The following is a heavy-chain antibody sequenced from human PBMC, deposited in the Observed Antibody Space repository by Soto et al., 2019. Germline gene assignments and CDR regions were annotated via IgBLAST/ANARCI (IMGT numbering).Heavy chain of an antibody. V-gene: IGHV3-30-3*01. CDR1: GFSFRSYA. Sequence: GGSLRLSCAAFGFSFRSYAMHWVRQAPGKGLEWVAVISFDGSEKYYADSVKGRFTISRDNSKNTLYLQMNSLRTEDTAVYYCAREAEGLDNWGQGTLVTVSS. CDR3: AREAEGLDN. CDR2: ISFDGSEK. J-gene: IGHJ4*02.